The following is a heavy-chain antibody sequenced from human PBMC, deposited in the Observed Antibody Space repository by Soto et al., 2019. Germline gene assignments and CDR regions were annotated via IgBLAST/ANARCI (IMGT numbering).Heavy chain of an antibody. CDR2: IRSKANNYAT. J-gene: IGHJ4*02. CDR3: TIVVVPAAML. Sequence: EVRLVESGGGLVQPGGSLKLSCVASGFTFSGSGMHWVRQASGKGLEWVGRIRSKANNYATAYAASVKGRFTISRDDSKNTAFLQMNSLKSEDTAVYYCTIVVVPAAMLWGQGTLVTVSS. CDR1: GFTFSGSG. D-gene: IGHD2-2*01. V-gene: IGHV3-73*01.